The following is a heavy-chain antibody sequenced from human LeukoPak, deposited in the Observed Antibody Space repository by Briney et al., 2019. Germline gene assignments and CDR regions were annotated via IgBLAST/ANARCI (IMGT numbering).Heavy chain of an antibody. CDR1: GGSISSGGYS. CDR3: ARGRDYYGI. D-gene: IGHD3-10*01. CDR2: IYHSGST. V-gene: IGHV4-30-2*01. J-gene: IGHJ4*02. Sequence: SQTLSLTCAVSGGSISSGGYSWSWLRQPPGKGLEWIGYIYHSGSTYYNSSLKSRVTISVDRSKNQFSLKLSFVTAADTAVYYCARGRDYYGIWGQGTLVTVSS.